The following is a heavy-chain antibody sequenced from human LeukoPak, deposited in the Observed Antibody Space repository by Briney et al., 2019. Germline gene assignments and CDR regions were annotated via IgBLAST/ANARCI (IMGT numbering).Heavy chain of an antibody. CDR3: ARDRGRDYCSSTSCYAYYYYGMDV. CDR2: IYYSRST. CDR1: GGSISSYY. D-gene: IGHD2-2*01. Sequence: SETLSLTCTVSGGSISSYYWSWIRQPPGKGLEWIGYIYYSRSTNYNPSLKSRVTISVDTSKNQFSLKLSSVTAADTAVYYCARDRGRDYCSSTSCYAYYYYGMDVWGQGTTVTVSS. J-gene: IGHJ6*02. V-gene: IGHV4-59*01.